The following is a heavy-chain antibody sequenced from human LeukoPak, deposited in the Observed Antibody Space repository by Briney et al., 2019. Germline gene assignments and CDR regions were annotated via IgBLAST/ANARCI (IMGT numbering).Heavy chain of an antibody. CDR1: GGSIGSGGYY. Sequence: SETLSLTCTVSGGSIGSGGYYWSWIRQHPGKGLEWIGYIYYSGSTYYNPSLKSRVTISVDTSKNQFSLKLSSVTAADTAVYYCARGGVVVTADDAFDIWGQGTMVTVS. J-gene: IGHJ3*02. CDR2: IYYSGST. V-gene: IGHV4-31*03. CDR3: ARGGVVVTADDAFDI. D-gene: IGHD2-21*02.